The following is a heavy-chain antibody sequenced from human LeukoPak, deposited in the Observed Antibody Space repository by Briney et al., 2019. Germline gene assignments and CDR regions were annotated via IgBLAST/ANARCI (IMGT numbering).Heavy chain of an antibody. D-gene: IGHD2-8*02. V-gene: IGHV3-7*01. Sequence: LPGGSLRLSCVASGFTFSRDWMSWVRQAPGKGLEWVASVKQDGIETQYVDSVKGRFTISRDNAKNSVYLQMNSLRVGDTAVYYCARDGTGFDYWGQGTLVTVSS. CDR1: GFTFSRDW. J-gene: IGHJ4*02. CDR2: VKQDGIET. CDR3: ARDGTGFDY.